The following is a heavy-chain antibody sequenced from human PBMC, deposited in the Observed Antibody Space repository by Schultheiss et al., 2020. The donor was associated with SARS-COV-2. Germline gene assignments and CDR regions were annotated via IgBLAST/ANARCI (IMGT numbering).Heavy chain of an antibody. Sequence: SETLSLTCAVSGGSISSGGYSWSWIRQHPGKGLEWIGYVFYRGSTYYNPSLKSRVTISVDTSKNQFSLKLSSVTAADTAVYYCARTYGDYVGGDAFDIWGQGTMVTVSS. CDR1: GGSISSGGYS. CDR3: ARTYGDYVGGDAFDI. J-gene: IGHJ3*02. V-gene: IGHV4-61*08. CDR2: VFYRGST. D-gene: IGHD4-17*01.